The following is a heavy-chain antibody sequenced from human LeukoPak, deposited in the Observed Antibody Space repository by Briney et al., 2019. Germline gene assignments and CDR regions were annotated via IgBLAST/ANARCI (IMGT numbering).Heavy chain of an antibody. CDR1: GGTFSSYA. Sequence: ASVKVSCKASGGTFSSYAISWVRQAPGQGLEWMGGLIPIFGTANYAQKFQGRVTITADESTSTAYMELSSLRSEDTAVYSCAREGGLSSSWFDYWGQGTLVTVSS. CDR2: LIPIFGTA. CDR3: AREGGLSSSWFDY. V-gene: IGHV1-69*13. J-gene: IGHJ4*02. D-gene: IGHD6-13*01.